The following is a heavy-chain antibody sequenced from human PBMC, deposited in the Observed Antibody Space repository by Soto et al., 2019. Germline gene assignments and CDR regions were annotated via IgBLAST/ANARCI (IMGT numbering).Heavy chain of an antibody. J-gene: IGHJ4*02. V-gene: IGHV3-30-3*01. CDR2: ISYDGSNK. CDR1: GFTFSSYA. D-gene: IGHD4-4*01. CDR3: ARDIPYSGNFDY. Sequence: QVQLVESGGGVVQPGRSLRLSCAASGFTFSSYAMHWVRQAPCKGLEWVAVISYDGSNKYYADSVKGRFTISRDNSKNTLYLQMNSLRAEDTAVYYCARDIPYSGNFDYWGQGTLVTVSS.